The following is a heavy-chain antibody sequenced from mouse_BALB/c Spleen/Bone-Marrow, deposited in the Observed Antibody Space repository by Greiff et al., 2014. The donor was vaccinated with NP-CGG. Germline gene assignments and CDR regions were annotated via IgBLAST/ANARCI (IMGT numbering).Heavy chain of an antibody. V-gene: IGHV1-69*01. J-gene: IGHJ1*01. CDR1: GYTFTDYW. D-gene: IGHD1-1*01. CDR3: ARDYYGRGWYFDV. CDR2: IDTSDSYT. Sequence: QVQLQQSGAELVMPGALVKMSCKASGYTFTDYWMHWVKQRPGQGLEWIGAIDTSDSYTSYNQKFKGKATLTVDESSSTAYMQLSSLTSEDSAVYYCARDYYGRGWYFDVWGAGTTVTVSS.